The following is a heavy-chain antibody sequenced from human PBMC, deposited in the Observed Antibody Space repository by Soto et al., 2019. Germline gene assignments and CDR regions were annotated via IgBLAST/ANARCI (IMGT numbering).Heavy chain of an antibody. CDR3: GREGQQLAQEQFFQFNGVDV. J-gene: IGHJ6*02. D-gene: IGHD6-13*01. V-gene: IGHV1-18*01. CDR1: GYNLREYG. Sequence: QVQLVQSGVAVKKPGASVKVSCTAYGYNLREYGVSWLRQAPGLGFEWMGWISGDNVNRRSSQKFQDRLTMTTDTSTKTASLELRSLRSDDTALYYCGREGQQLAQEQFFQFNGVDVWGQGTSVTVYS. CDR2: ISGDNVNR.